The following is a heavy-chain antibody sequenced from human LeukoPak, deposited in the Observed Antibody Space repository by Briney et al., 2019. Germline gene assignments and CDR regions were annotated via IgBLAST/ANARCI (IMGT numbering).Heavy chain of an antibody. Sequence: GGSLRLSCAASGFTFSTYSMNWVRQAPGKGLEWVSYITSSSSTKYYADSVKGRFTISRDNAKNSLYLQMNSLRAEDTAVYYCARLRSYGYYYDGMDVWGQGTTVIVSS. CDR3: ARLRSYGYYYDGMDV. V-gene: IGHV3-48*04. D-gene: IGHD3-16*01. CDR2: ITSSSSTK. CDR1: GFTFSTYS. J-gene: IGHJ6*02.